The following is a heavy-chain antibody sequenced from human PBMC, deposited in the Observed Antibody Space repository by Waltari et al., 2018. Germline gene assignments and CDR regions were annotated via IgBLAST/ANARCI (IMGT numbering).Heavy chain of an antibody. D-gene: IGHD2-21*02. V-gene: IGHV4-59*01. CDR2: IYYTGST. Sequence: QVQLQESGPSLLKPSETLSLICTVSVGSISGFYWSWVRQPPGKGLDWIGYIYYTGSTNFNTSLKSRVTMSVDTSKNQFCLKLSSVTAADTAFYYCARGGGGDWEWFDPWGQGTLVTVSS. CDR1: VGSISGFY. J-gene: IGHJ5*02. CDR3: ARGGGGDWEWFDP.